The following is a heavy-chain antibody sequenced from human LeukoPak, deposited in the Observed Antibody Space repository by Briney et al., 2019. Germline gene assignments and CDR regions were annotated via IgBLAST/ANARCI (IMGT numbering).Heavy chain of an antibody. CDR3: AEGPH. CDR2: ISSSGSII. CDR1: GFIFNNYE. J-gene: IGHJ4*02. V-gene: IGHV3-48*03. Sequence: GESLRLSCAASGFIFNNYEMNWVRQAPGKGLEWVSYISSSGSIIYYADSVKGRFTISRDNAKNSLYLQMNSLRAEDTAVYYCAEGPHWGQGTLVTVSS.